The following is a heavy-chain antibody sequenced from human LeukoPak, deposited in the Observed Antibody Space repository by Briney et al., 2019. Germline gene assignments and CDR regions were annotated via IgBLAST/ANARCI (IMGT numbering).Heavy chain of an antibody. CDR3: ARDVIAVAV. D-gene: IGHD6-19*01. J-gene: IGHJ4*02. CDR1: GFTFSSYA. Sequence: WGSLRLSCAASGFTFSSYAMHWVRQAPGKGLEWVAVISYDGSNKYYADSVKGRFTISRDNSKNTLYLQMNSLRAEDTAVYYCARDVIAVAVWGQGTLVTVSS. CDR2: ISYDGSNK. V-gene: IGHV3-30-3*01.